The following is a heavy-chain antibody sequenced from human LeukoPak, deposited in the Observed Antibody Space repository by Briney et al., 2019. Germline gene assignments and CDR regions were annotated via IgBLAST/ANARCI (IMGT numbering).Heavy chain of an antibody. CDR2: ISGSGGST. J-gene: IGHJ6*02. D-gene: IGHD6-6*01. V-gene: IGHV3-23*01. CDR1: GFTFSSYA. Sequence: PGGSLRLSCAASGFTFSSYAMSWVRRAPGKGREWVSAISGSGGSTYYADSVKGRFTISRDNSKNTLYLQMNSLRAEDTAVYYCAKGPSGAAPPEGMDVWGQGTTVTVSS. CDR3: AKGPSGAAPPEGMDV.